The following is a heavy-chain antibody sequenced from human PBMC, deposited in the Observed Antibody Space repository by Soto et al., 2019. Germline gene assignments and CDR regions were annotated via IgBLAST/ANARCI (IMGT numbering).Heavy chain of an antibody. CDR1: GFSLSTSGMC. D-gene: IGHD3-10*01. J-gene: IGHJ6*02. CDR2: IDWDDDK. V-gene: IGHV2-70*01. Sequence: VSGPTLVNPTQTLTLTCTFSGFSLSTSGMCVSWIRQPPGKALEWLALIDWDDDKYYSTSLKTRLTISKDTSKNQVVLTMTNMDPVDTATYYCARTKSYYYGSGSYCYYYGMDVWGQGTTVTVSS. CDR3: ARTKSYYYGSGSYCYYYGMDV.